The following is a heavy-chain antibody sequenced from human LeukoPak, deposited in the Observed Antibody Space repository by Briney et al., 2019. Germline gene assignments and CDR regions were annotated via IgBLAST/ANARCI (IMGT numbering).Heavy chain of an antibody. J-gene: IGHJ4*02. CDR1: GFTFDDYA. Sequence: PGGSLRLSCAASGFTFDDYAMHWVRQAPGKGLEWVSGISWNSGSIGYADSVKGRFTISRDNAKNSLYLQMNSLRAEDTAVYYCARALDYGDYGEEYYFDYWGQGTLVTVSS. V-gene: IGHV3-9*01. D-gene: IGHD4-17*01. CDR2: ISWNSGSI. CDR3: ARALDYGDYGEEYYFDY.